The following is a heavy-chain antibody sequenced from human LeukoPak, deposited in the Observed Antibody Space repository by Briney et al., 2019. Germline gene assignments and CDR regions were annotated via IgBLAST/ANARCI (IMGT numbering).Heavy chain of an antibody. CDR3: ARGIVGATSWFDP. Sequence: SVKVSCKASGGTFSSYAISWVRQAPGQGLEWMGGIIPIFGTANYAQKFQGRVTITTDESTSTAYMELSSLRSEDTAVYYCARGIVGATSWFDPWGQGTLVTVSS. J-gene: IGHJ5*02. CDR1: GGTFSSYA. D-gene: IGHD1-26*01. CDR2: IIPIFGTA. V-gene: IGHV1-69*05.